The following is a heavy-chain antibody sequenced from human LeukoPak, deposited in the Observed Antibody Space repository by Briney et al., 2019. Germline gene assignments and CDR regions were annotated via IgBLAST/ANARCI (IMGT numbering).Heavy chain of an antibody. D-gene: IGHD1-1*01. V-gene: IGHV4-31*03. J-gene: IGHJ4*02. Sequence: SQTLSLTCTVPGGSISSDDYYWTWIRQHPGKGLEWIGYIYYSGSTYYNPSLKSRVTISVDTSKNQFSLRLSSVTVADTAVYYCARVRQGTFDYWGQGTLVTVSS. CDR1: GGSISSDDYY. CDR2: IYYSGST. CDR3: ARVRQGTFDY.